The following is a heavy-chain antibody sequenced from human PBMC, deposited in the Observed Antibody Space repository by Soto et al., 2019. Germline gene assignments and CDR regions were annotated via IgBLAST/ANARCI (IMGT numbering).Heavy chain of an antibody. CDR2: ISYDGSNK. D-gene: IGHD2-21*02. Sequence: GGSLRLSCAASGFTFSSYGMHWVRQAPGKGLEWVAVISYDGSNKYYADSVKGRFTISRDNSKNKLYLQMNSLRAEDTAVYYCAKGGGRAYCGGDCYSTGSYYYGMDVWGQGTTVTVSS. J-gene: IGHJ6*02. V-gene: IGHV3-30*18. CDR3: AKGGGRAYCGGDCYSTGSYYYGMDV. CDR1: GFTFSSYG.